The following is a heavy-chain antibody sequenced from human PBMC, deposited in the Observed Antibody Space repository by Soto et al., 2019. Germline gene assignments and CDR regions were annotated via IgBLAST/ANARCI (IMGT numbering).Heavy chain of an antibody. V-gene: IGHV3-7*01. D-gene: IGHD2-21*01. CDR3: AKGGAAYAEFES. CDR1: GFTFSNYW. CDR2: IHQEAGEG. Sequence: EVQLVESGGGLVQPGGSLTLSCAASGFTFSNYWMSWVRKAPGKGLEWVANIHQEAGEGYYVDSVKGRFTISRDNTKNSLYLLMNSLIAEDTAVYFCAKGGAAYAEFESWGQGTLVNVSS. J-gene: IGHJ4*02.